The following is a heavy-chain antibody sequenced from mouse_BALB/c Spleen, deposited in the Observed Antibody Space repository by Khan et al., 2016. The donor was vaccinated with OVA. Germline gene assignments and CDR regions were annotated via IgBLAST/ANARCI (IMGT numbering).Heavy chain of an antibody. V-gene: IGHV14-3*02. J-gene: IGHJ1*01. Sequence: VQLKQSGAELVKPGASVRLSCTASGFTIKDTYIHWVKQRPEQGLEWIGRIAPANGDTKYDPKFQDKATITLDTSSNTSYLQLRSLTSEDTAVYYGAQPSCDPRCFEVWGAGTTVTVSA. CDR1: GFTIKDTY. D-gene: IGHD2-13*01. CDR3: AQPSCDPRCFEV. CDR2: IAPANGDT.